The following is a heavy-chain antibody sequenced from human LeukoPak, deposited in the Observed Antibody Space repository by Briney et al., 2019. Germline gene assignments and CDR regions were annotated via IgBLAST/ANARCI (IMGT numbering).Heavy chain of an antibody. D-gene: IGHD4-17*01. J-gene: IGHJ4*02. CDR1: GFTFSSYG. Sequence: PGGSLRLSCAASGFTFSSYGMHWVRQAPGKGLEWVAVIWYDGSNKYYADSVKGRFTISRDNSKNTLYLQMNSLRAEDTAVYYCARDLDYGDDYEGLDYWGQGTLVTVSS. CDR2: IWYDGSNK. CDR3: ARDLDYGDDYEGLDY. V-gene: IGHV3-33*01.